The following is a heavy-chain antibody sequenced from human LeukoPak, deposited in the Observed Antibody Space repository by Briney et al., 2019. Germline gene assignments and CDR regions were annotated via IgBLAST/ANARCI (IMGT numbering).Heavy chain of an antibody. CDR1: GYTFTSYG. J-gene: IGHJ6*02. CDR2: IRAYNGNT. D-gene: IGHD3-22*01. V-gene: IGHV1-18*01. CDR3: ARAFSHRPLDSSGYNGMDV. Sequence: ASVKVSCKASGYTFTSYGISWVRQAPGQGLEWMGWIRAYNGNTNYAQKLQGRVTMTTDTSTSTAYMELRSLRSDDTAVYYCARAFSHRPLDSSGYNGMDVWGQGTTVTVSS.